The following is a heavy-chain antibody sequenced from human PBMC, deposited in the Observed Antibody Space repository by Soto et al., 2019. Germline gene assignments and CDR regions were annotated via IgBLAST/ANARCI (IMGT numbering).Heavy chain of an antibody. V-gene: IGHV1-69*06. CDR1: GGTSSNFV. Sequence: QMRLVQSGTEVKNSWSSVTVSCKASGGTSSNFVITWVRQVPGQGLEWLGGILTMFGAVKYAQKFQDRLTITADRSTNTASMELGSLRSEDTAVYYCARPKRSGYDRGDSYYHTMDVWGHGTTVTVS. D-gene: IGHD3-3*01. CDR2: ILTMFGAV. J-gene: IGHJ6*02. CDR3: ARPKRSGYDRGDSYYHTMDV.